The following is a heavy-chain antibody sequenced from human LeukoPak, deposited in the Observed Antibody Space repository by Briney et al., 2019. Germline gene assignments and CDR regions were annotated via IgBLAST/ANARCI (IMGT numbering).Heavy chain of an antibody. V-gene: IGHV4-34*01. D-gene: IGHD3-22*01. CDR1: GGSFSGYY. Sequence: SETLSLTCAVYGGSFSGYYWSWIRQPPGKGLEWIGEINHSGSTNYNPSLKSRVTISVDTSKNQFSLKLSSVTAADTAVYYCARVAVYYYDSSGYKYSQHWGQGTLVTVSS. J-gene: IGHJ1*01. CDR2: INHSGST. CDR3: ARVAVYYYDSSGYKYSQH.